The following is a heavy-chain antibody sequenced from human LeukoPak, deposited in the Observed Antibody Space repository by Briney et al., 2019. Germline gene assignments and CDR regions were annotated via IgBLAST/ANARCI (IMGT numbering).Heavy chain of an antibody. D-gene: IGHD2-2*01. CDR2: ISRASESI. J-gene: IGHJ4*02. V-gene: IGHV3-48*04. CDR3: ARLRAYCSSASCYYDY. CDR1: GFTFSSYS. Sequence: GGSLRLSCAASGFTFSSYSMNWVRQAPGRGLEGVSYISRASESIYYGDSVKGRFTIYRDNAKNPLFLQTDNPGAEDTAMYERARLRAYCSSASCYYDYWGQGTRVTVSS.